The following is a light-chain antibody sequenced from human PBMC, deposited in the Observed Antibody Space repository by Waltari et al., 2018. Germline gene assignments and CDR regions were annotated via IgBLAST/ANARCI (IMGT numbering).Light chain of an antibody. V-gene: IGLV2-11*01. J-gene: IGLJ3*02. Sequence: QSALTQPRSVSGSPGQSVTISCTGTSNDVGAYNYVSWHQQHPGKAPKLMIYDVSKRPSGVPDRFSASKSGNTASLTISGLQAEDEADYYRCSYTGTYTHWVFGGGTKLTVL. CDR3: CSYTGTYTHWV. CDR2: DVS. CDR1: SNDVGAYNY.